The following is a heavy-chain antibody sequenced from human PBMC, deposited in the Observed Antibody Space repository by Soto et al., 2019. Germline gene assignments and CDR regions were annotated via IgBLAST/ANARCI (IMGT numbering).Heavy chain of an antibody. Sequence: SETLSLTCTVSGGAITAYYWSWIRQPVGEGLQWIGRVYSTGSTNYNPSLRSRVTMSVDTSQNQFFLRLSSVTAADTAVYYCARDEYYDSNNWFDHWGQGILVTISS. CDR3: ARDEYYDSNNWFDH. D-gene: IGHD3-22*01. V-gene: IGHV4-4*07. CDR2: VYSTGST. CDR1: GGAITAYY. J-gene: IGHJ5*02.